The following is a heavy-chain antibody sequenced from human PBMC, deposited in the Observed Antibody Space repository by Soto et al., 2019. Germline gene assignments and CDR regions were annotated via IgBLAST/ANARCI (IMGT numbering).Heavy chain of an antibody. CDR1: GFSFSSYA. Sequence: QVQLVESGGGVVQPGRSLRLSCAASGFSFSSYAMHWVRQAPGKGLEWVAIIWYDGSNKYYADSVKGRFTISRDNSKNTLYLQMNSLRAEDTALYYCARGGQAVPRGKADYWGQGTLVTVSS. CDR3: ARGGQAVPRGKADY. J-gene: IGHJ4*02. CDR2: IWYDGSNK. V-gene: IGHV3-33*01. D-gene: IGHD4-17*01.